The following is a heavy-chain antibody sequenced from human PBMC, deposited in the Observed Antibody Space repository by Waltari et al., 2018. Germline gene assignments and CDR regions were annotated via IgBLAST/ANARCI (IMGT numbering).Heavy chain of an antibody. D-gene: IGHD2-21*02. V-gene: IGHV1-69*10. CDR1: GGTFSSYA. J-gene: IGHJ4*02. Sequence: QVQLVQSGAEVKKPGSSVKVSCKASGGTFSSYAISWVRQAPGQGLEWMGGIIPLLGIANYAQKFQGRVTITADKSTSTAYMELSSLRSEDTAVYYCARDLGDWNYVDYWGQGTLVTVSS. CDR3: ARDLGDWNYVDY. CDR2: IIPLLGIA.